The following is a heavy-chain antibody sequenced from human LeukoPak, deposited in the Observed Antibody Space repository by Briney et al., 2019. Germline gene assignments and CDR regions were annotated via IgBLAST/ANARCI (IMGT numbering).Heavy chain of an antibody. CDR3: ARVERSYGSDY. J-gene: IGHJ4*02. Sequence: PGGSLRLSCAASGFTFSDYNMSWIRQAPGKGLEWVSYISSSNSYTNYADSVKGRFTISRDNAKNSLYLQMNSLRAEDTAVYYCARVERSYGSDYWGQGTLVTVSS. CDR2: ISSSNSYT. D-gene: IGHD5-18*01. CDR1: GFTFSDYN. V-gene: IGHV3-11*06.